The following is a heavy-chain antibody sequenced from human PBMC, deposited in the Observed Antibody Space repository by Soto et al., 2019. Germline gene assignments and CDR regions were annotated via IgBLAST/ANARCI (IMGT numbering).Heavy chain of an antibody. V-gene: IGHV3-21*01. Sequence: LRLSFVASGFTFSRYGMTWVRQGPGKGLEWVSFISTSTTYVSYGDSVRGRFTISRDNAENTLYLQMDSLRAEDTAVYYCARLYLAATITSLDYWGQGTLVTVSS. D-gene: IGHD5-12*01. J-gene: IGHJ4*02. CDR3: ARLYLAATITSLDY. CDR2: ISTSTTYV. CDR1: GFTFSRYG.